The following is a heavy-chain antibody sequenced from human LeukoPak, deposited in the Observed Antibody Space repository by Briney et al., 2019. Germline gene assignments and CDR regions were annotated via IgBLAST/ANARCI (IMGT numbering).Heavy chain of an antibody. V-gene: IGHV4-59*08. CDR3: ARLPIILAAAGHYYYYYGMDV. Sequence: ASETLSLTCTVSGGSISSYYWSWIRQPPGKGLEWIGYIYYSGSTNYNPSLKSRVTISVDTSKNQFSLKLSSVTAADTAVYYCARLPIILAAAGHYYYYYGMDVWGQGTTVTVSS. J-gene: IGHJ6*02. CDR2: IYYSGST. D-gene: IGHD6-13*01. CDR1: GGSISSYY.